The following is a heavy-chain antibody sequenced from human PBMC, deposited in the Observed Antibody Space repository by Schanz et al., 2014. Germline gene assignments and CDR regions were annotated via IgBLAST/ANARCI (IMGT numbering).Heavy chain of an antibody. D-gene: IGHD5-12*01. J-gene: IGHJ4*02. V-gene: IGHV4-4*07. Sequence: QVHLQESGPGLVKPSETLSVTCTVSGGSINNYFWTWIRQPAGKGLEWIGRIYSNGISHYNPSLETRVTMSVDTSKNKLSLTLTPVTPADTAIYYCVRVKGEHSGHDYIVYWGQGIQVTVSP. CDR1: GGSINNYF. CDR3: VRVKGEHSGHDYIVY. CDR2: IYSNGIS.